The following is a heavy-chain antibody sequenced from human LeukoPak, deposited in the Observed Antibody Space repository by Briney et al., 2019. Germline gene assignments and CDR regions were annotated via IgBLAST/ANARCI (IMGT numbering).Heavy chain of an antibody. Sequence: GESLKISCKGLGYDLSTYWNAWVRQRPGKGLEWMGNIYPGGSETRYDPSFQGQVTISADRSTSTAYLQWSSLRASDTAMYYCARASRDGYNQNFDHWGQGTLVTVSS. CDR1: GYDLSTYW. V-gene: IGHV5-51*01. D-gene: IGHD5-24*01. J-gene: IGHJ4*02. CDR3: ARASRDGYNQNFDH. CDR2: IYPGGSET.